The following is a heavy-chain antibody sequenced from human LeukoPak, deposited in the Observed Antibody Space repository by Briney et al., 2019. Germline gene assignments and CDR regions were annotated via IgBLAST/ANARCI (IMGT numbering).Heavy chain of an antibody. CDR1: GYPFSAHF. CDR2: IDTTAGNP. CDR3: VRGTPTPGMDY. V-gene: IGHV7-4-1*02. J-gene: IGHJ4*02. D-gene: IGHD3-10*01. Sequence: ASVKVSRKASGYPFSAHFLNWVRQAPGQGLEWMGNIDTTAGNPRYAQDFTGRFVFSLDTSVSTAYLQITSLKADDTAAYYCVRGTPTPGMDYWGQGTQVTVSS.